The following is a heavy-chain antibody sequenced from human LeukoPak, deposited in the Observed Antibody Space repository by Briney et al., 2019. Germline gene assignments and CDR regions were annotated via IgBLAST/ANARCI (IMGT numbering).Heavy chain of an antibody. CDR1: GFTFVDYG. J-gene: IGHJ4*02. V-gene: IGHV3-20*04. CDR2: INYNGAIT. CDR3: ARDRLGPSFSVSHFDL. D-gene: IGHD3-3*02. Sequence: GRSLRLSCATSGFTFVDYGLSWVRRAPGKGLDLLCAINYNGAITDYADSVKCRFTISRDNAKNSLYLRMDSLRAEDTALYYCARDRLGPSFSVSHFDLWGQGTLVTVSS.